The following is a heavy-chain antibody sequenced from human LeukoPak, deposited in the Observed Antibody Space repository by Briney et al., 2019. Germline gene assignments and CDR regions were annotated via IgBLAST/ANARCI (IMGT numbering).Heavy chain of an antibody. Sequence: ASVKVSSKASGYTFTSYGISWVRQAPGQGLEWMGWISAYNGNTNYAQKLQGRVTMTTDTSTSTAYMELRSLRSDDTAVYYCARDWYYYYDSSGLDNWGQGTLVTVSS. V-gene: IGHV1-18*01. D-gene: IGHD3-22*01. CDR1: GYTFTSYG. J-gene: IGHJ4*02. CDR3: ARDWYYYYDSSGLDN. CDR2: ISAYNGNT.